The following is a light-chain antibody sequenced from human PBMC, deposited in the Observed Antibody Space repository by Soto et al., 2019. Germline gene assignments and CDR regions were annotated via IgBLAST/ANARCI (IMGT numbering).Light chain of an antibody. V-gene: IGLV2-11*01. CDR1: RSDVGGYNY. CDR3: CSYAGSYTWV. Sequence: QSVLTQPASVSGSPGQSITISCSGTRSDVGGYNYVSWYQQHPGKAPKLMIYDVSKRPSGVPDRFSGSKSGNTASLTISGLQAEDEADYYCCSYAGSYTWVFGGGTKVTVL. J-gene: IGLJ3*02. CDR2: DVS.